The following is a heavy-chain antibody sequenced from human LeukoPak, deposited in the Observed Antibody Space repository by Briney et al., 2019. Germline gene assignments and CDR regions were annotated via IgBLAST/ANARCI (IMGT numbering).Heavy chain of an antibody. CDR3: ARDTYYYDSSGLFDI. CDR2: IYRSGNT. J-gene: IGHJ3*02. Sequence: SETLSLTCTVSGYSISSGHYWGWIRQPPGKGLEWIGSIYRSGNTFYNPSLKSRVTISVDTSKNQFSLKLSSVTAADTAVYYCARDTYYYDSSGLFDIWGQGTMVTVSS. V-gene: IGHV4-38-2*02. D-gene: IGHD3-22*01. CDR1: GYSISSGHY.